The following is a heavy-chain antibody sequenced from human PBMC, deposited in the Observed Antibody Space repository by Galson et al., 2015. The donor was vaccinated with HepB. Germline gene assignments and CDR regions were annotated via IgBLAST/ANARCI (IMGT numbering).Heavy chain of an antibody. D-gene: IGHD2/OR15-2a*01. CDR1: GFTFDDYA. CDR3: AKSVIESASIGYYGMDV. V-gene: IGHV3-9*01. Sequence: SLRLSCAASGFTFDDYAMHWVRQAPGKGLEWVSGISWNSGNIGYADSVKGRFTISRDNARNSLYLQMNSLRTEDTALYYCAKSVIESASIGYYGMDVWGQGTTVTVSS. J-gene: IGHJ6*02. CDR2: ISWNSGNI.